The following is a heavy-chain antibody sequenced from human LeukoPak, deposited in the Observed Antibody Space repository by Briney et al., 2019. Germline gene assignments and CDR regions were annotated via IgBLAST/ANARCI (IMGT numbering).Heavy chain of an antibody. CDR1: GYTFTSYD. J-gene: IGHJ4*02. CDR2: ISAYNGNT. V-gene: IGHV1-18*01. D-gene: IGHD3-22*01. Sequence: GASVKVSYKASGYTFTSYDISWVRQAPGQGLEWMGWISAYNGNTNYAQKLQDRVTMTTDTSTSTAYMELRSLRSDDTAVYYCARALYYDSSGYYYWGQGTLVTVSS. CDR3: ARALYYDSSGYYY.